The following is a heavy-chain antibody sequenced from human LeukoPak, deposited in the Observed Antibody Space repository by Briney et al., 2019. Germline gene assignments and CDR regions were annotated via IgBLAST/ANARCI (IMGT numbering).Heavy chain of an antibody. J-gene: IGHJ4*01. Sequence: ASVKVSCKAGTYTFLRSASDCLGQSTGQGLEWMGWMNPNSGNTGYAQKFQGRVTITRNTSISTAYMELSSLRAEDTAVYFCARLTASPDTPRDYLDHRGHGTLVTVSS. CDR3: ARLTASPDTPRDYLDH. V-gene: IGHV1-8*03. CDR1: TYTFLRSA. CDR2: MNPNSGNT. D-gene: IGHD2-21*02.